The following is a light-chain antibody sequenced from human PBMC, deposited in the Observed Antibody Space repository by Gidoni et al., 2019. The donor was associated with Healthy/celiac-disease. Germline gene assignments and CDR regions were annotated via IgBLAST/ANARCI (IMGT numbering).Light chain of an antibody. V-gene: IGKV1-8*01. CDR1: QVISSY. J-gene: IGKJ3*01. Sequence: AIRMTQSPSSFSASTGDRVTITCRASQVISSYLAWYQQKPGKAHKLLIYAASTLQSGVPSRFSGSGSGTDFTLTISCLQSEYFATYYFQQYYSYPLTFGPGTKVDIK. CDR2: AAS. CDR3: QQYYSYPLT.